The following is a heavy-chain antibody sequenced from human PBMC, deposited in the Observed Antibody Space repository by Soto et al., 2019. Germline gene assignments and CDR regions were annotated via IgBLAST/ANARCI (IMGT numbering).Heavy chain of an antibody. Sequence: PGGSLRLSCAASGFTFSSYGMHWVRQAPGKGLEWVAVISYDGSNKYYADSVKGRFTISRDNSKNTLYLQMNSLRAEDTAVYYCAREIAARRYYYGMDVWGQGTTVTAP. D-gene: IGHD6-6*01. V-gene: IGHV3-30*03. CDR3: AREIAARRYYYGMDV. J-gene: IGHJ6*02. CDR2: ISYDGSNK. CDR1: GFTFSSYG.